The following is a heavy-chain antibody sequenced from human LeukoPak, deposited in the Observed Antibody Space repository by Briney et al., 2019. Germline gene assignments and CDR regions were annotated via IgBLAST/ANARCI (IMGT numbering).Heavy chain of an antibody. V-gene: IGHV3-21*01. Sequence: NTGGSLRLSCAASGFTFSSYSMNWVRQAPGKGLEWVSSISSSSSYIYYADSVKGRFTISRDNAKNTLYLQMNSLRAEDTAVYYCARDRGYSYGYLDYWGQGTLVTVSS. D-gene: IGHD5-18*01. CDR3: ARDRGYSYGYLDY. CDR2: ISSSSSYI. J-gene: IGHJ4*02. CDR1: GFTFSSYS.